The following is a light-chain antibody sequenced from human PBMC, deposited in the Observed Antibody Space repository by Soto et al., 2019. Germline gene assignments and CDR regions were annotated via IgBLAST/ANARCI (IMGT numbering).Light chain of an antibody. J-gene: IGKJ4*01. V-gene: IGKV4-1*01. CDR2: WAS. CDR3: QHSGT. Sequence: DIVMTQSPDSLAVSLGERATINCKSSQSVLYSSNNKNYLAWYQQKPGQPPKLLIYWASTRESGVPDRFSGSGSGTDFTLTISSLQAEDVAVYYCQHSGTFGGGTKLEIK. CDR1: QSVLYSSNNKNY.